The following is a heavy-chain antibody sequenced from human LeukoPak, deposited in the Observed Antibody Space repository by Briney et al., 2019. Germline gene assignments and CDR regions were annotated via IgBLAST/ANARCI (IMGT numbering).Heavy chain of an antibody. CDR1: GYTFTSYD. V-gene: IGHV1-2*02. Sequence: ASVKVSCKASGYTFTSYDINWVRQATGQGLEWMGWMNPNSGATNYAQKFQGRVTMTSDTSISTAYMEMSRLRSDDTAVYFCARDSCTTTSCPFFAHWGQGTLVTVSS. CDR2: MNPNSGAT. D-gene: IGHD2-2*01. CDR3: ARDSCTTTSCPFFAH. J-gene: IGHJ4*02.